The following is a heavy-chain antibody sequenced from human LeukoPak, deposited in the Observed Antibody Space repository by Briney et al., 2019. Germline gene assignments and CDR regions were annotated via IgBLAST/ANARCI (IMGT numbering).Heavy chain of an antibody. CDR2: IYTSGST. D-gene: IGHD5-12*01. J-gene: IGHJ4*02. CDR3: ARGSWLRSPGGFDY. V-gene: IGHV4-61*02. CDR1: GGSISSSSYS. Sequence: PSETLSLTCTVSGGSISSSSYSWSWIRQPAGKGLEWIGRIYTSGSTNYNPSLKSRVTMSVDTSKNQFSLKLSSVTAADTAVYYCARGSWLRSPGGFDYWGQGTLVTVSS.